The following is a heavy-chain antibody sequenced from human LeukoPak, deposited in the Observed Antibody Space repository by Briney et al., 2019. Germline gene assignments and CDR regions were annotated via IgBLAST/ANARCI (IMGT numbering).Heavy chain of an antibody. CDR2: IYYSGST. CDR3: ARDRRAEMDV. J-gene: IGHJ6*02. CDR1: GGSISSGDYY. Sequence: SQTLSLTCTVSGGSISSGDYYWSWIRQPPGKGLEWIGYIYYSGSTYYNPSLKSRVAISVDTSKNQFSLKLSSVTAADTAVYHCARDRRAEMDVWGQGTTVTVSS. V-gene: IGHV4-30-4*01. D-gene: IGHD6-25*01.